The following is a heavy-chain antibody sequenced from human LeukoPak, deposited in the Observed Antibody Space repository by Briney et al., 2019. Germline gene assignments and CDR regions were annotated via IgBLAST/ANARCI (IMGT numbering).Heavy chain of an antibody. D-gene: IGHD2-2*01. CDR1: GGSISSGDYY. Sequence: SETLSLTCTVSGGSISSGDYYWSWIRQPPGTGLEWIGYIYYSGSTYYNPSLKSRVTISVDTSKNQFSLKLSSVTAADTAVYYCARVPRSSWNYVSYWGQGTLVTVSS. CDR2: IYYSGST. J-gene: IGHJ4*02. V-gene: IGHV4-30-4*01. CDR3: ARVPRSSWNYVSY.